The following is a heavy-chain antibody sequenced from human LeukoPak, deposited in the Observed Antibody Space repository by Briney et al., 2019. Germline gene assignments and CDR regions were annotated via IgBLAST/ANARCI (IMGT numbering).Heavy chain of an antibody. V-gene: IGHV3-49*04. J-gene: IGHJ5*02. CDR1: GFTFGDYA. D-gene: IGHD2-8*01. Sequence: GRSLRLSCTASGFTFGDYAMSWVRQAPGKGLEWVGFIRSKAYGGTTEYAASVKGRFTISRDDSKSIAYLQMNRLKTEDTAVYYCTRFVYASGNWFDPWGQGTLVTVSS. CDR2: IRSKAYGGTT. CDR3: TRFVYASGNWFDP.